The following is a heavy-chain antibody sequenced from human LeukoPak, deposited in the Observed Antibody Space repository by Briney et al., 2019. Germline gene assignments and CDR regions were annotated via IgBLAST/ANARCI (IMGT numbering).Heavy chain of an antibody. CDR2: IIPILGIA. Sequence: ASVKVSCKASGYTFTSYDINWVRQAPGQGLEWMGRIIPILGIANYAQKFQGRVTITADKSTSTAYMELSSLRSEDTAVYYCARDRGYSYDDRFDYWGQGTLVTVSS. J-gene: IGHJ4*02. D-gene: IGHD5-18*01. V-gene: IGHV1-69*04. CDR3: ARDRGYSYDDRFDY. CDR1: GYTFTSYD.